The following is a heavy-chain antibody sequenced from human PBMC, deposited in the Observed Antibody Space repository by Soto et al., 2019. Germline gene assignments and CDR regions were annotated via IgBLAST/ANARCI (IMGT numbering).Heavy chain of an antibody. J-gene: IGHJ5*02. CDR3: ARTDPVAAAALNWFDP. CDR1: GESFSGSF. CDR2: INHSGTT. V-gene: IGHV4-34*01. Sequence: PSETLSLTCAVYGESFSGSFWNWIRQPPGKGLEWIGDINHSGTTNYNPSLKSRVTISVDTSKNQFSLKLTSMTAADTAVYHCARTDPVAAAALNWFDPWGQGTLVTVSS. D-gene: IGHD6-13*01.